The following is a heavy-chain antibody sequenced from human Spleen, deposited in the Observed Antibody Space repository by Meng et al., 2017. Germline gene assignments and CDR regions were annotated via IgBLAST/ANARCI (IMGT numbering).Heavy chain of an antibody. CDR3: ARKAGNCISTTCYSLDY. Sequence: SVKVSCKALGGIFSNYVIDWVRQAPGQGLEWMGGINAVFGTTNYAQKFQDRVTITSDESTSTVYMKLTRLTSEDTAVYFCARKAGNCISTTCYSLDYWGQGTLVTVSS. CDR2: INAVFGTT. J-gene: IGHJ4*02. D-gene: IGHD2-2*01. V-gene: IGHV1-69*13. CDR1: GGIFSNYV.